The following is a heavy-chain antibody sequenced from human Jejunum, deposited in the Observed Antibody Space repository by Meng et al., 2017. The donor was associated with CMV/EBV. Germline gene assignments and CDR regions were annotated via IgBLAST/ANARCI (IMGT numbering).Heavy chain of an antibody. CDR2: IYWDDDK. CDR1: GFSLSTSEVG. CDR3: ALFTRSWFDP. J-gene: IGHJ5*02. V-gene: IGHV2-5*02. D-gene: IGHD2-2*01. Sequence: QMTLEESGPTLVKTTQTLKLTCTFSGFSLSTSEVGVGWIRQPPGKALEWLAVIYWDDDKRYSPSLKSRLTITKDTSKNQVVLTLTNMDPVDTATYYCALFTRSWFDPWGQGTLVTVSS.